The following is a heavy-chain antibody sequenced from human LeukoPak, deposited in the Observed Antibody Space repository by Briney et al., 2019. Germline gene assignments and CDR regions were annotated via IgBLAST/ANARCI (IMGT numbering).Heavy chain of an antibody. CDR2: IYYSGST. J-gene: IGHJ4*02. V-gene: IGHV4-59*01. Sequence: SETLSLTCTVSGGSISSYYWSWIRRPPAKGLELIGYIYYSGSTNYNPSLKSRVTISVDTSKNQFSLKLSSVTAADTAVYYCARESSSGGYYYFDYWGQGTLVTVSS. CDR3: ARESSSGGYYYFDY. CDR1: GGSISSYY. D-gene: IGHD3-22*01.